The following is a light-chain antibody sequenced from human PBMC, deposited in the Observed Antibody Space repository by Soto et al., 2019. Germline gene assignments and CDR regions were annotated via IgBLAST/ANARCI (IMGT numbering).Light chain of an antibody. Sequence: DIVMTHSPATMSVSPGSRSTLSCRASQSVSSSYLALYQQKPGQAPRLLIYGASSRATGIPDRFSGSGSGTDFTLAISRLEPEDFAVYYCQQYGSSLTWTFGQGTRLEI. J-gene: IGKJ5*01. CDR3: QQYGSSLTWT. V-gene: IGKV3-20*01. CDR1: QSVSSSY. CDR2: GAS.